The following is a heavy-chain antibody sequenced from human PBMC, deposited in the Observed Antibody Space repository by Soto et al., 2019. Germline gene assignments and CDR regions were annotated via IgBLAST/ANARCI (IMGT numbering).Heavy chain of an antibody. J-gene: IGHJ4*02. CDR1: GGSIRSYC. CDR2: VCNSGST. CDR3: ARVFYGGYPLIDY. D-gene: IGHD4-17*01. V-gene: IGHV4-59*01. Sequence: SETLSLTCTVSGGSIRSYCGSWIRQPPGEGLEGIGGVCNSGSTNYNPSLKSRVTISVDTYKNQFSLKLSSVTAADTAVYYCARVFYGGYPLIDYWGQGTLVTVSS.